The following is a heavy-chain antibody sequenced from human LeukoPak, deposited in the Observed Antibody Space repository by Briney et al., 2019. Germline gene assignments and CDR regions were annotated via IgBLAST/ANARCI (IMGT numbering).Heavy chain of an antibody. Sequence: GGSLRLSCVGSGFTFRSHAMSWVRPAPEKGLEFVSGIYENGGTTYYADFVKGRFSISRDNSKNTLYLQMDSLRGEDTAVYYCAKDFRIGYSAHFDYWGQGALVTVSS. D-gene: IGHD2-21*01. CDR2: IYENGGTT. J-gene: IGHJ4*02. CDR3: AKDFRIGYSAHFDY. CDR1: GFTFRSHA. V-gene: IGHV3-23*01.